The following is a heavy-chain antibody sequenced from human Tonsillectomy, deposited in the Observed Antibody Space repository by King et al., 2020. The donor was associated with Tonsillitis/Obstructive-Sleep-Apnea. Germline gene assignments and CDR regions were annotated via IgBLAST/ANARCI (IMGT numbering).Heavy chain of an antibody. CDR2: IYWDDDK. V-gene: IGHV2-5*02. Sequence: TLKESGPTLVKPTQTLTLTCTFSGFSLSTSGVGVGWIRQPPGKALEWLALIYWDDDKRYSPSLKSRLTITKDTSKNQVVLTMTNMDPVDTATYYCAHYNGYCSGGSCYVLGRWFDTWGQGTLVTVSS. CDR3: AHYNGYCSGGSCYVLGRWFDT. CDR1: GFSLSTSGVG. J-gene: IGHJ5*02. D-gene: IGHD2-15*01.